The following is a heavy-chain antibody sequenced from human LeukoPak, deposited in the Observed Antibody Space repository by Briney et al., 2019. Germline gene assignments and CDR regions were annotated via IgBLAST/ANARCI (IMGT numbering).Heavy chain of an antibody. CDR3: ARFRSSSWRYYYYGMDV. CDR2: IYPGDSDT. V-gene: IGHV5-51*01. J-gene: IGHJ6*02. Sequence: GESLKISCKGSGYSFTSYWIGWVRQMPGKGLEWMGIIYPGDSDTRYSPSFQGQVTISADKSISTAYLQWSSLKASDTAMYYCARFRSSSWRYYYYGMDVWGQGTTVTVSS. CDR1: GYSFTSYW. D-gene: IGHD6-13*01.